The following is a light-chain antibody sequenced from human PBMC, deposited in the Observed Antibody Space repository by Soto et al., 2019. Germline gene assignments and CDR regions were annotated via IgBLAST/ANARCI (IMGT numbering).Light chain of an antibody. J-gene: IGKJ5*01. CDR2: GAS. Sequence: ESVLTQSPGSLSLSPGERATLSCRASQSVRSNYLAWYQHKPGQAPRLLIYGASSRATGIPDRFSGSGSGTDFTLIISRLEPEDFAVYYCQHYGSSLSITFGQGTRLEIK. CDR1: QSVRSNY. V-gene: IGKV3-20*01. CDR3: QHYGSSLSIT.